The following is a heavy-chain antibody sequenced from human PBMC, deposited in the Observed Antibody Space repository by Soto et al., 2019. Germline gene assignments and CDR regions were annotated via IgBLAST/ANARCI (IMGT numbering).Heavy chain of an antibody. D-gene: IGHD2-2*01. J-gene: IGHJ4*02. CDR2: ISGSGGST. V-gene: IGHV3-23*01. CDR3: AKGQPDIVVVPAANGYFDY. Sequence: PGGSLRLSCAASGFTFSSYAMSWVRQAPGKGLEWVSAISGSGGSTYYADSVKGRFTISRDNSKNTLYLQMNSLRAEDTAVYYCAKGQPDIVVVPAANGYFDYWGQGTLVTVSS. CDR1: GFTFSSYA.